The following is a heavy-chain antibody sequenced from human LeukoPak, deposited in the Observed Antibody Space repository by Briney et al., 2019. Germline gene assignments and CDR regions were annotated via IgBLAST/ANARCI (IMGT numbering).Heavy chain of an antibody. J-gene: IGHJ5*02. CDR3: AREVGYSTSYYGRFDP. Sequence: GASVKVSCKTSGYTFSGHYIHWVRQAPGQGLEWMGRVNVNNGDTKYAQKLQGRVTMTRDTSITTVYMELASLRSDDTAVFYCAREVGYSTSYYGRFDPWGQGTLVIVSS. D-gene: IGHD3-22*01. V-gene: IGHV1-2*06. CDR2: VNVNNGDT. CDR1: GYTFSGHY.